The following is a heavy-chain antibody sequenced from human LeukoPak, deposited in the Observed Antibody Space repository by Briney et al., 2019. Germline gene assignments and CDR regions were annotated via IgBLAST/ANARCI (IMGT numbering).Heavy chain of an antibody. CDR2: IYYSGST. CDR3: ARSHDEDAFDI. V-gene: IGHV4-59*01. D-gene: IGHD3-16*01. Sequence: PSETLSLTCTVSGGSISSYYWSWIRQPPGKGLEWIGYIYYSGSTNYNPSLKSRVTISVDTSKNQFSLKLCSVTAADTAVYYCARSHDEDAFDIWGQGTMVTVSS. CDR1: GGSISSYY. J-gene: IGHJ3*02.